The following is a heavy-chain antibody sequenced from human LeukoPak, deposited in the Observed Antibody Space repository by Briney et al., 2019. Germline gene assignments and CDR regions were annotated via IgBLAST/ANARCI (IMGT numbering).Heavy chain of an antibody. CDR2: IYYSGST. CDR1: GGSISSGGYY. Sequence: SETLSLTCTVSGGSISSGGYYWSWIRQHPGQGLEWIGYIYYSGSTYYNPSLKSRVTISVDTSKNQFSLKLSSVTAADTAVYYCARDRTGGMDVWGQGTTVTVSS. J-gene: IGHJ6*02. CDR3: ARDRTGGMDV. D-gene: IGHD3-10*01. V-gene: IGHV4-31*03.